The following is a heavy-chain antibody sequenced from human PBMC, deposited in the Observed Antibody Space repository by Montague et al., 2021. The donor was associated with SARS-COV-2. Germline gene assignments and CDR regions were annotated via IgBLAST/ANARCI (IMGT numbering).Heavy chain of an antibody. V-gene: IGHV3-23*01. CDR3: AKAAYMPYSGSYWDS. CDR1: GFNVNNYA. CDR2: ISGGGDDP. J-gene: IGHJ4*02. Sequence: SLRLSCAASGFNVNNYALIWVRQAPGKGLEWVSGISGGGDDPYTSYSXXVLFTISRDNFKKTLSLQMNSLRAEDSAIYYCAKAAYMPYSGSYWDSWGQGALVTASS. D-gene: IGHD1-26*01.